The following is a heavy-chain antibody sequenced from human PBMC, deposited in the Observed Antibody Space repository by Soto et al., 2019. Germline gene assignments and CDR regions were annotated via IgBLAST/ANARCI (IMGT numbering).Heavy chain of an antibody. CDR1: GGSFSGYY. J-gene: IGHJ4*02. Sequence: QVQLQQWGAGLLKPSETLSLTCAVYGGSFSGYYWSWIRQPPGKGLEWIGEINHSGSTKYNPSLKSRVTISVDTSKNQFSLKLSSVTAADTAVYYCALMGYCSSTSCYVDYWGQGTLVTVSS. D-gene: IGHD2-2*01. CDR3: ALMGYCSSTSCYVDY. V-gene: IGHV4-34*01. CDR2: INHSGST.